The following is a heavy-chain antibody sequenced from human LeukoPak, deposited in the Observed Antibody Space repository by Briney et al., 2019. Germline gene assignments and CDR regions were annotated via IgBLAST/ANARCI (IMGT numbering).Heavy chain of an antibody. J-gene: IGHJ4*02. CDR2: IYYSGGS. V-gene: IGHV4-61*01. D-gene: IGHD6-13*01. CDR1: GGSVSSGIYS. Sequence: SETLSLTCTASGGSVSSGIYSWSWIRQPPGKGLEWIGYIYYSGGSNYNPSLMSRVAISVDTSKNQFSLKLGSVTAADAAVYYCARGESSNWSFDYWGQGTLVTVSS. CDR3: ARGESSNWSFDY.